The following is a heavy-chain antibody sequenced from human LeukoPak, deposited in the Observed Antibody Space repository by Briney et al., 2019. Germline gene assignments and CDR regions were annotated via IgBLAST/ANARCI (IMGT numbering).Heavy chain of an antibody. CDR3: AKGLAYCGGDCYSLDY. J-gene: IGHJ4*02. CDR2: ISGSGGST. D-gene: IGHD2-21*02. V-gene: IGHV3-23*01. CDR1: GFTFSSYA. Sequence: GASLRLSCAASGFTFSSYAMSWVRQAPGKGLEWVSAISGSGGSTYYADSVKGRFTISRDNSKNTPYLQMNSLRAEDTAVYYCAKGLAYCGGDCYSLDYWGQGTLVTVSS.